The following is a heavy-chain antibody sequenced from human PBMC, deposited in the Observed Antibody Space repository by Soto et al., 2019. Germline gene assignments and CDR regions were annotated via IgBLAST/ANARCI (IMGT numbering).Heavy chain of an antibody. J-gene: IGHJ4*02. CDR1: GYTFTSYG. D-gene: IGHD6-13*01. V-gene: IGHV1-18*04. CDR3: ARDPPYGSSWYPLDY. Sequence: ASVKVSCKASGYTFTSYGISWVRQAPGQGLEWMGWISAYNGNTNYAQKLQGRVTMTTDTSTSTAYMELRSLRSDDTAVYYCARDPPYGSSWYPLDYWGQGTLVTVS. CDR2: ISAYNGNT.